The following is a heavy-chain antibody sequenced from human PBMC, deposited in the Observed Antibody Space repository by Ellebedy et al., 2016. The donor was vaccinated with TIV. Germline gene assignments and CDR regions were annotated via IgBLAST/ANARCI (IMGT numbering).Heavy chain of an antibody. D-gene: IGHD5-24*01. CDR1: GYTFTSYA. V-gene: IGHV1-3*01. CDR2: INAGNGNT. J-gene: IGHJ4*02. CDR3: ARLLMTTMTNPLDY. Sequence: AASVKVSCKASGYTFTSYAMHWVRQAPGQRLEWMGWINAGNGNTNYSQKFQVRVTITRDTSASTDYMELSSLRPEDTAVYYCARLLMTTMTNPLDYWGQGTLVTVSS.